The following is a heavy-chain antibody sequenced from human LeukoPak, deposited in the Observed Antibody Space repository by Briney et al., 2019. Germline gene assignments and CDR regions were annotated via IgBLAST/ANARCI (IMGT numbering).Heavy chain of an antibody. CDR2: ISPNGDTT. Sequence: GGSLRLSCAASGFTFNIHAMTWARQAPGRGLEWVSVISPNGDTTFYADSVKGRFTISRDNSKNMVFLQMDSLGAEDMAVYYCARRHPVTTSAYFDLWGRGTLVTVSS. D-gene: IGHD4-17*01. V-gene: IGHV3-23*01. CDR1: GFTFNIHA. CDR3: ARRHPVTTSAYFDL. J-gene: IGHJ2*01.